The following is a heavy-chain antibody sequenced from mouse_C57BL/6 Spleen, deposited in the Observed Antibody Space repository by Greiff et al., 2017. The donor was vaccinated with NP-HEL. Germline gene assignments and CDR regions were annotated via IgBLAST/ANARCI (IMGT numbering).Heavy chain of an antibody. Sequence: EVQRVESGGGLVKPGGSLKLSCAASGFTFSDYGMHWVRQAPEKGLEWVAYISSGSSTIYYADTVKGRFTISRYNAKNTLFLQMTSLRSEDTAMYYCARGDYGSSPWFAYWGQGTLVTVSA. CDR3: ARGDYGSSPWFAY. J-gene: IGHJ3*01. D-gene: IGHD1-1*01. V-gene: IGHV5-17*01. CDR1: GFTFSDYG. CDR2: ISSGSSTI.